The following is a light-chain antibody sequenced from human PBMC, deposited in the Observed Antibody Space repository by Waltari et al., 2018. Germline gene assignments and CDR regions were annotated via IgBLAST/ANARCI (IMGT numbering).Light chain of an antibody. J-gene: IGLJ2*01. V-gene: IGLV1-40*01. CDR3: QSYDITLGGHVV. CDR1: SSNIGAPYD. CDR2: GNT. Sequence: QSVLTQPPSVSGAPGQRVTISCTGSSSNIGAPYDVHWYQQLPGTAPKPPLYGNTNRPSGVPDRFSGSKSATSASLAITGLQAEDEADYYCQSYDITLGGHVVFGGGTKLTVL.